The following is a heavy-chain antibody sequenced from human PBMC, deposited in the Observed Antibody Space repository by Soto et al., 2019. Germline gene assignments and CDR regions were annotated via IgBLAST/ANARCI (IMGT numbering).Heavy chain of an antibody. CDR3: AGITVTPSYGMDV. V-gene: IGHV3-48*02. J-gene: IGHJ6*02. D-gene: IGHD1-7*01. Sequence: PGGSLRLSCAASGFTFSSYSVNWVRQAPGKGLEWVSYISSSSSTIYYADSVKGRFTISRDNAKNSLYLQMNSLRDEDTAVYYCAGITVTPSYGMDVWGQGTTVTVSS. CDR2: ISSSSSTI. CDR1: GFTFSSYS.